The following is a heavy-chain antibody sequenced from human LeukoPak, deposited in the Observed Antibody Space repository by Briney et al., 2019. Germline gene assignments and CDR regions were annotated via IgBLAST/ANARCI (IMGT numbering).Heavy chain of an antibody. Sequence: ASVKVSCKDSGYNITELSMHWGRQAPGEELQWMGVFEPGDGAMVYAQRFQGRVTMTEDTSTDTVYMELSSLKSEDTAVDYCAAGGFYDLLSYWGQETLVTVSS. J-gene: IGHJ4*02. CDR2: FEPGDGAM. CDR3: AAGGFYDLLSY. D-gene: IGHD3-3*01. V-gene: IGHV1-24*01. CDR1: GYNITELS.